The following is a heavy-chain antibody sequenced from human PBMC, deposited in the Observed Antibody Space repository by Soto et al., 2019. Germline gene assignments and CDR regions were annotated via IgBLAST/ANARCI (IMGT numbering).Heavy chain of an antibody. CDR3: ARLSAGHGDNHDY. V-gene: IGHV4-59*08. CDR1: GGSISRYY. J-gene: IGHJ4*02. Sequence: SETLSLTCTVSGGSISRYYWSWIRQSPGKGLEWIGYIYHTGTTDYNPSLKSRVTISVDTSKKQFSLRLRSVTAADTAIYYCARLSAGHGDNHDYWGQGTLVTVPQ. CDR2: IYHTGTT. D-gene: IGHD4-17*01.